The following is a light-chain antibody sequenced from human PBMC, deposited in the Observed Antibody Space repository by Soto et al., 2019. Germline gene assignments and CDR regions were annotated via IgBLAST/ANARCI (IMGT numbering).Light chain of an antibody. CDR3: HQYNNWPSWT. Sequence: EIVFTQSPDNLSLSPGESSTLSCRASQSVGPNLVWYQQKFGQAPRLLIYGVSTRATGVPARFSGSGSGTEFTLTISSLQPEDFAVYYCHQYNNWPSWTFGQGTRLEIK. CDR2: GVS. CDR1: QSVGPN. V-gene: IGKV3-15*01. J-gene: IGKJ5*01.